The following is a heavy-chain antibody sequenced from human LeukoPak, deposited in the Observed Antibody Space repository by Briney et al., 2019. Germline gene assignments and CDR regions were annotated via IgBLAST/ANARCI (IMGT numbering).Heavy chain of an antibody. J-gene: IGHJ6*03. CDR2: ISSSGSTI. CDR3: ARNDCSGGSCSRPYYYYYYMDV. CDR1: GFTFDDYG. Sequence: GGSLRLSCAASGFTFDDYGMNWVRQAPGKGLEWVSYISSSGSTIYYADSVKGRFTISRDNAKNSLYLQMNSLRAEDTAVYYCARNDCSGGSCSRPYYYYYYMDVWGKGTTVTVSS. D-gene: IGHD2-15*01. V-gene: IGHV3-48*04.